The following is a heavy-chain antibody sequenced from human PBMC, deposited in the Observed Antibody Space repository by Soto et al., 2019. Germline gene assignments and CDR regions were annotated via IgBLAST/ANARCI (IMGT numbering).Heavy chain of an antibody. D-gene: IGHD6-13*01. CDR3: ASYSSSWYGFDY. J-gene: IGHJ4*02. CDR2: INSDGSST. CDR1: GLTFSSYA. Sequence: GGSLRLSCIASGLTFSSYAMNWVRQAPGKGLVWVSRINSDGSSTSYADSVKGRFTISRDNAKNTLYLQMNSLRAEDTAVYYCASYSSSWYGFDYWGQGTLVTVSS. V-gene: IGHV3-74*01.